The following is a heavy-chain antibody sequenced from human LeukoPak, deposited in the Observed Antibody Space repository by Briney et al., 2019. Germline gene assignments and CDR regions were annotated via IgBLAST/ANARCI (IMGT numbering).Heavy chain of an antibody. CDR2: ISYDGSNK. D-gene: IGHD5-24*01. CDR3: ARDARDGYNSFWDY. Sequence: GRSLRLSCAASGFTFSSYAMQWVREAAGKGLEWVAVISYDGSNKYYADSMKGRFTISRENSKNTLYLQMNSLRAEDTAVYYCARDARDGYNSFWDYWGQGTLVTVSS. V-gene: IGHV3-30-3*01. CDR1: GFTFSSYA. J-gene: IGHJ4*02.